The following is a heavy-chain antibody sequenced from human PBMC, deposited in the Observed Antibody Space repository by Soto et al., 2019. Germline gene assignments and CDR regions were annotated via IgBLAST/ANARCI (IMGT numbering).Heavy chain of an antibody. CDR2: ISYDGSNK. V-gene: IGHV3-30*18. D-gene: IGHD2-2*01. CDR1: GFTFSSYG. J-gene: IGHJ4*02. Sequence: PGGSLRLSCAASGFTFSSYGMHWVRQAPGKGLEWVAVISYDGSNKYYADSVKGRFTISRDNSKKTLYLQMNSLRAEDTAVYYCVKSEAFCGSTSCMGRIFDFWGQGALVTVSS. CDR3: VKSEAFCGSTSCMGRIFDF.